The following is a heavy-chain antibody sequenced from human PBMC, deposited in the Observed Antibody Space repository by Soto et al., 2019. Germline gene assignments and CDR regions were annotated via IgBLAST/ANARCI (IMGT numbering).Heavy chain of an antibody. D-gene: IGHD2-2*01. J-gene: IGHJ4*02. CDR3: AGYCSSTSCPTYFDY. CDR2: IYYSGGT. V-gene: IGHV4-30-4*02. Sequence: PSETLSLTCTVSGGSISSGDYYWSWIRQPPGKGLEWIGYIYYSGGTYYNPSLKSRVTISVDTSKNQFSLKLSSVTAADTAVYYCAGYCSSTSCPTYFDYWGQGXLVTVYS. CDR1: GGSISSGDYY.